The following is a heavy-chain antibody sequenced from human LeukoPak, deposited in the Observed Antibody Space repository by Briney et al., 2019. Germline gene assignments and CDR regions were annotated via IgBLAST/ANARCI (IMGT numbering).Heavy chain of an antibody. D-gene: IGHD6-13*01. CDR1: GGSFSGYY. Sequence: SETLSLTCAVYGGSFSGYYWSWIRQHPGKGLEWIGYIYYSGSTYYNPSLKSRVTISVDTSKNQFSLKLSSVTAADTAVYYCARTLVRAGYSSTWGQGTLVTVSS. V-gene: IGHV4-31*11. CDR3: ARTLVRAGYSST. CDR2: IYYSGST. J-gene: IGHJ5*02.